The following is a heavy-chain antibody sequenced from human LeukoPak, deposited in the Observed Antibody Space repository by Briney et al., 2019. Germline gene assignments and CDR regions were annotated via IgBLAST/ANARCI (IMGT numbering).Heavy chain of an antibody. V-gene: IGHV3-33*06. D-gene: IGHD4-17*01. CDR1: GFTFSSYG. Sequence: PGGSLRLSCAASGFTFSSYGMHWVRQAPGKGLEWVAVIWYDGSNKYYADSVKGRFTISRDNSKNTLYLQMNSLRAEDTAVYYCAKGTVTQIFDYWGQGTLVTVSS. CDR2: IWYDGSNK. J-gene: IGHJ4*02. CDR3: AKGTVTQIFDY.